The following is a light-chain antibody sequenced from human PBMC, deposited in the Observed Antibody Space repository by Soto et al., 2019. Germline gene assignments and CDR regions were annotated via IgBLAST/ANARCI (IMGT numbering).Light chain of an antibody. CDR2: EVS. CDR3: SSYTSSSTPYV. V-gene: IGLV2-14*01. CDR1: SSDVGGYDH. J-gene: IGLJ1*01. Sequence: QSALTQPRSVSGSPGQSVTLSCTGTSSDVGGYDHVSWYQHHPDKAPKLMIYEVSNRPSGVSNRFSGSKSGNTASLTISGLQAEDEADYYCSSYTSSSTPYVFGTGTKLTVL.